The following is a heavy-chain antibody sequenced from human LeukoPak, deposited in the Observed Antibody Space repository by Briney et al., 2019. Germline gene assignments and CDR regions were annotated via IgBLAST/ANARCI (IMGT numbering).Heavy chain of an antibody. V-gene: IGHV4-34*01. CDR1: GGSFSGYY. D-gene: IGHD1-14*01. CDR2: INHSGST. Sequence: PSETLSLTCAVYGGSFSGYYWSWIRQPPGKGLEWIGEINHSGSTNYNPSLKSRVTISVDTSKNQFSLKLSSVTAADTAVYYCARSTGPADAFDIWGQGTMVTVSS. CDR3: ARSTGPADAFDI. J-gene: IGHJ3*02.